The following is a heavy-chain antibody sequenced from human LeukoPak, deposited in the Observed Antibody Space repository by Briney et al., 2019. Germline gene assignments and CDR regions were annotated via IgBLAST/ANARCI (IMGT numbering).Heavy chain of an antibody. CDR2: IYYSGST. CDR3: ARAAGGYWRDFDY. J-gene: IGHJ4*02. CDR1: GGSISSGGYY. V-gene: IGHV4-31*03. D-gene: IGHD3-10*01. Sequence: SETQSLTCTVSGGSISSGGYYWSWIRQHPGKGLEWIGYIYYSGSTYYNPSLKSRVTISVDTSKNQFSLKLSSVTAADTAVYYCARAAGGYWRDFDYWGQGTLVTVSS.